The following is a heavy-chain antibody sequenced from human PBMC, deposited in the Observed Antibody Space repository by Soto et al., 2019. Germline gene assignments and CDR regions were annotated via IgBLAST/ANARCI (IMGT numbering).Heavy chain of an antibody. CDR1: GFTFSDYY. V-gene: IGHV3-11*01. J-gene: IGHJ4*02. Sequence: PGGSLRLSCAASGFTFSDYYVSWIRQAPGKGLEWVSYISSSGSTIYYADSVKGRFTISRDNAKNSLYLQMNSLRAEDTAVYYCARDARREYYFDYWGQGTLVTVSS. CDR3: ARDARREYYFDY. CDR2: ISSSGSTI.